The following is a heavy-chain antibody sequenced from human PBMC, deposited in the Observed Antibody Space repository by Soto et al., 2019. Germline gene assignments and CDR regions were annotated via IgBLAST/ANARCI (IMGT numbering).Heavy chain of an antibody. CDR2: IYYSGSA. CDR1: GGSISSGGYY. Sequence: QVQLQESGPGLVKPSQTLSLTCTVSGGSISSGGYYWSWIRQHPGKGLERIGYIYYSGSAYYNPSLKSRVTIPVDTSKNQFSLKLRSVTAGDAAVYYCARGVVAATSYYYYYYMDVWGKGTTVTASS. J-gene: IGHJ6*03. D-gene: IGHD2-15*01. V-gene: IGHV4-31*03. CDR3: ARGVVAATSYYYYYYMDV.